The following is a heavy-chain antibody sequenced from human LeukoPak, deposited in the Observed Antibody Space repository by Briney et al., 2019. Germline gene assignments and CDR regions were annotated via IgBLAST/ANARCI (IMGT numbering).Heavy chain of an antibody. D-gene: IGHD1-26*01. CDR3: ARGSYSGSYNWFDP. V-gene: IGHV4-59*12. J-gene: IGHJ5*02. Sequence: SETLSLTCNVSSDSISGYYWGWIRQPPGKGLEWLGYIFYSGITNYNPSLKSRITISVDMSKNQFSLRLSSVTAADTAVYYCARGSYSGSYNWFDPWGQGTLVTVSS. CDR2: IFYSGIT. CDR1: SDSISGYY.